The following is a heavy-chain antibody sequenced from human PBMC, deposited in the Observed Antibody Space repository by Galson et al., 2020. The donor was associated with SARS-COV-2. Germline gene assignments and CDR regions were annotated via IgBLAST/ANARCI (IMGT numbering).Heavy chain of an antibody. V-gene: IGHV2-5*02. CDR3: AHLSRHTSGSYFGVDSFDY. Sequence: SGPTLVKPTQTLTLTCTFSGFSLTTSGVGVGWIRQPPGKALEWLALIYWDDDKRYIPSLKSRLTITKDTSKNQVVLTMTNMDPVDTATYFCAHLSRHTSGSYFGVDSFDYWGQGALVTVSS. CDR2: IYWDDDK. D-gene: IGHD3-10*01. J-gene: IGHJ4*02. CDR1: GFSLTTSGVG.